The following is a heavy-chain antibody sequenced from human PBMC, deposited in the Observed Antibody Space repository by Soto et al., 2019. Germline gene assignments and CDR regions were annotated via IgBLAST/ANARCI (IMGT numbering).Heavy chain of an antibody. D-gene: IGHD3-22*01. Sequence: QVQLVQSGAEVKKPGASVKVSCKASGYTFTSYGISWVRQAPGQGLEWMGRISAYNGNTNYAQKLQGRVTMTTDTSPSTAYMELMSLRSDDTAVYYCARGALSYYDSSGYYSGAAFDIWGQGTMVTVSS. CDR1: GYTFTSYG. CDR2: ISAYNGNT. J-gene: IGHJ3*02. V-gene: IGHV1-18*01. CDR3: ARGALSYYDSSGYYSGAAFDI.